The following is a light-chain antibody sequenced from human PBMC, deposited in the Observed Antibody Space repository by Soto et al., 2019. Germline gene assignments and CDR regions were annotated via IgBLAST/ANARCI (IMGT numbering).Light chain of an antibody. J-gene: IGKJ2*01. CDR1: QSVSGNS. V-gene: IGKV3-20*01. CDR3: QEYGSSPYS. CDR2: GPS. Sequence: EIVLTQSPGTLSLSPGDGVTLSCRASQSVSGNSLAWYQQKSGQAPRLLIYGPSTMATGIPDKFSGSGSGTDFTLTITRPEPEDFAIYYCQEYGSSPYSFGQWTKLEIK.